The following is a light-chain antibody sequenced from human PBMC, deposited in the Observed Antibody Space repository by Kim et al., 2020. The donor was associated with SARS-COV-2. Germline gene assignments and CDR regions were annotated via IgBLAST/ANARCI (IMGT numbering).Light chain of an antibody. J-gene: IGLJ2*01. CDR2: TNA. CDR3: QSYDNTWV. V-gene: IGLV1-40*01. CDR1: SSNIGAGYD. Sequence: QSVLTQPPSVSGAPGQTVTISCNGSSSNIGAGYDVHWYKQFPGAAPKLLISTNANRPSDVPDRFSVSISDTSASLAITGLQAEDEADYYCQSYDNTWVFGGGTQLTVL.